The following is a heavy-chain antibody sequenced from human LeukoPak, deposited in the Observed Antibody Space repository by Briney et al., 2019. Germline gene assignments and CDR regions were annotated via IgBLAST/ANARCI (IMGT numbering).Heavy chain of an antibody. D-gene: IGHD3-10*01. V-gene: IGHV4-31*03. Sequence: PLETLSLTCTVSGGSISSGGYYWSWIRQHPGKGLEWIGYIYYSGSTYYSPSLKSRVTISVDTSKNQFSLKLSSVTAADTAVYYCARDQLAMVRGAKYGMDVWGKGTTVTVSS. J-gene: IGHJ6*04. CDR2: IYYSGST. CDR3: ARDQLAMVRGAKYGMDV. CDR1: GGSISSGGYY.